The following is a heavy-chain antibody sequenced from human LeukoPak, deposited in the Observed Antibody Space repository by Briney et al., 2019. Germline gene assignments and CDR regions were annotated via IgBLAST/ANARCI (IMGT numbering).Heavy chain of an antibody. CDR3: ARIYSGDDYGMDV. D-gene: IGHD1-26*01. J-gene: IGHJ6*02. V-gene: IGHV4-59*08. CDR1: GGSTNSYY. Sequence: SETLSLTCTVSGGSTNSYYWSWIRQPPGKGLEWIGYIFYSGSTNYNPSLKSRVTISVDTSKGQFSLKLSSVTAADTAVYYCARIYSGDDYGMDVWGQGTTVTVSS. CDR2: IFYSGST.